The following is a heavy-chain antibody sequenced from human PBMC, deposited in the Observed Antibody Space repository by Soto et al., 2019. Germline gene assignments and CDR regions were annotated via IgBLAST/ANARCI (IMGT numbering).Heavy chain of an antibody. D-gene: IGHD2-15*01. CDR1: GFSLSTSGVG. CDR3: AYLPCSGGSCYWFSYSGMDV. CDR2: IYWDDDK. Sequence: QITLKESGPTLVKPTQTLTLTCTFSGFSLSTSGVGVAWIRQPPGKALAWLALIYWDDDKRYRPSLDTRLTTTKDTSKNPVVLTMTNMDSVDTATYYCAYLPCSGGSCYWFSYSGMDVWGQGTTVTVSS. V-gene: IGHV2-5*02. J-gene: IGHJ6*02.